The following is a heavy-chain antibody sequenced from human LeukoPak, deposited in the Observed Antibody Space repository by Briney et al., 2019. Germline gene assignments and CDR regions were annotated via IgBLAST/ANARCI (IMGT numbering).Heavy chain of an antibody. CDR2: INHSGST. CDR1: GGSFSGYY. V-gene: IGHV4-34*01. D-gene: IGHD3-22*01. Sequence: SETLSLTCAVYGGSFSGYYWSWIRQPPGKGLEWIGEINHSGSTNYNPPLKSRVTISVDTSKNQFSLKLSSVTAADTAVYYCAREGEYYYDSSGSTDPRKYYFDYWGQGTLVTVSS. CDR3: AREGEYYYDSSGSTDPRKYYFDY. J-gene: IGHJ4*02.